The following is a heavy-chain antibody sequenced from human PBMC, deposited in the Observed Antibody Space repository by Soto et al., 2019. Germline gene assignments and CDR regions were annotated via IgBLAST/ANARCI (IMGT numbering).Heavy chain of an antibody. V-gene: IGHV1-69*08. CDR2: IIPILGIA. Sequence: QVQLVQSGAEVKKPGSSVKVSCKASGGTFSSYTISWVRQAPGQGLEWMGRIIPILGIANYAQKLQGRVTIAADKPTRKAHRELSSLSSEDTDVYYCAREVVPAPMFSVGPKRTTEDWYFDLWGRGTLVTVSS. D-gene: IGHD2-2*01. CDR1: GGTFSSYT. J-gene: IGHJ2*01. CDR3: AREVVPAPMFSVGPKRTTEDWYFDL.